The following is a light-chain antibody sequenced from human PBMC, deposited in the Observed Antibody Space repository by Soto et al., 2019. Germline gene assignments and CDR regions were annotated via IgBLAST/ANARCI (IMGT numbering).Light chain of an antibody. J-gene: IGKJ1*01. V-gene: IGKV3-20*01. CDR1: QSVSSSY. CDR3: QQYGSSPET. Sequence: EIVLTQSPGTLSLSPGERATFSCRASQSVSSSYLAWYQQKPGQAPRLLIYGASFRATGIPDRFSGSGSGTDVTLTISRLEPEDLAVYYCQQYGSSPETFGQGTKVEIK. CDR2: GAS.